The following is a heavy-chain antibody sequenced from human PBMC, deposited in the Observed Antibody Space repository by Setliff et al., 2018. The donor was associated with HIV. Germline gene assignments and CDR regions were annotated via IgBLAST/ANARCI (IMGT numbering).Heavy chain of an antibody. CDR2: IYPGDSDT. CDR3: ARRSSWQGTDAFNF. CDR1: GYSFTTYW. D-gene: IGHD6-13*01. Sequence: PGESLKISCKGSGYSFTTYWIGWVRQMPGKGLEWMGIIYPGDSDTRYSPSFEGQVTISADKSITTAYLQWNSLKASDTAMYYCARRSSWQGTDAFNFWGQGTMVTVS. J-gene: IGHJ3*01. V-gene: IGHV5-51*01.